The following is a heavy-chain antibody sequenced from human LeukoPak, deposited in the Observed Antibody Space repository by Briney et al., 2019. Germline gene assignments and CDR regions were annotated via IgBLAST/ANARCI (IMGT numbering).Heavy chain of an antibody. J-gene: IGHJ4*02. CDR3: ARGGFYGHPFDF. CDR1: GGSISDSIYY. Sequence: SETLSLTCTVSGGSISDSIYYWGWIRQPPGKGLEWIGSIYYSGTTYYSPSLESRVTISVDTSDNQVSLNLNSVTAADTAIYFCARGGFYGHPFDFGGQGTLVTVSS. D-gene: IGHD3-10*01. CDR2: IYYSGTT. V-gene: IGHV4-39*07.